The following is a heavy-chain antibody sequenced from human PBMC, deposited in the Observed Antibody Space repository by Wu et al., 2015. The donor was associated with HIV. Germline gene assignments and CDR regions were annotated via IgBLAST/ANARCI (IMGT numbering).Heavy chain of an antibody. CDR1: GYTFTGYY. Sequence: QVQLVQSGAEVKKPGASVKVSCKASGYTFTGYYMHWVRQAPGQGLEWMGWINPNSGGTNYAQKFQGRVTMTRDTSISTAYMELSRLRSDDTAVYYCAREIRITMIVVSDAFDIWGQGTMVTVSS. V-gene: IGHV1-2*02. D-gene: IGHD3-22*01. CDR3: AREIRITMIVVSDAFDI. J-gene: IGHJ3*02. CDR2: INPNSGGT.